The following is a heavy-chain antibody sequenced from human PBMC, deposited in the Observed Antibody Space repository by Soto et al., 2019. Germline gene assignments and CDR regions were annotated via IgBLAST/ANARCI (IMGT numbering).Heavy chain of an antibody. CDR1: GYTFRNFG. CDR2: INPNSGHT. Sequence: ASVKVSCKASGYTFRNFGVGWVRQAPGQGLEWVGWINPNSGHTEYAQKLQGRVTVTADTSTSTAYMEVGSLRSDDTAVYYCARVYNYGSGSYLMPSSCYFDFWGPGTLVTVSS. V-gene: IGHV1-18*01. D-gene: IGHD3-10*01. CDR3: ARVYNYGSGSYLMPSSCYFDF. J-gene: IGHJ4*02.